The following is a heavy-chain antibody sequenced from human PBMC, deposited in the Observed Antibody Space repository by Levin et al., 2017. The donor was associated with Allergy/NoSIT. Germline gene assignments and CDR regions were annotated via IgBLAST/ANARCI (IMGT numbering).Heavy chain of an antibody. CDR2: INPNSGGT. CDR1: GYTFTGYY. Sequence: VASVKVSCKASGYTFTGYYMHWVRQAPGQGLEWMGRINPNSGGTNYAQKFQGRVTMTRDTSISTAYMELSRLRSDDTAVYYCARDRGGVLMVYAIHFDYWGQGTLVTVSS. CDR3: ARDRGGVLMVYAIHFDY. J-gene: IGHJ4*02. D-gene: IGHD2-8*01. V-gene: IGHV1-2*06.